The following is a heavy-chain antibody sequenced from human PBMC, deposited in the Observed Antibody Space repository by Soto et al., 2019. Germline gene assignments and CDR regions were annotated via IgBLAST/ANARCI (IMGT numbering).Heavy chain of an antibody. D-gene: IGHD4-17*01. CDR3: ARVFTGERGDYVDY. Sequence: EVQLVESGGGLVQPGGSLRLSCAASGFTFSSYDMHWVRQATGKGLEWVSAIGTAGDTYYPGSVKGRFTISRENAKNSLYLQMNSLRAEDTAVYYCARVFTGERGDYVDYWGQGTLVTVSS. J-gene: IGHJ4*02. CDR2: IGTAGDT. CDR1: GFTFSSYD. V-gene: IGHV3-13*01.